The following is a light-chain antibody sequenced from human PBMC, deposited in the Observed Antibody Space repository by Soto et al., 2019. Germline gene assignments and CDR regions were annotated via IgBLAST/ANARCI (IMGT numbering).Light chain of an antibody. J-gene: IGKJ5*01. CDR3: QQYGSSLIT. V-gene: IGKV3-20*01. Sequence: IVMTQSPATLSLSPGEKATLSCRASQSISNNFAWFQQKPGQVPRLLIYVASTRAPGIPARFSGSGSGTDFTLTISRVEPEDFAVYYCQQYGSSLITFGQGTRLEIK. CDR1: QSISNN. CDR2: VAS.